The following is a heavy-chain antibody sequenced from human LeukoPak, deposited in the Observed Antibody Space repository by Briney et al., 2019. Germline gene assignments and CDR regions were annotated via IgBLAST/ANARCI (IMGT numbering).Heavy chain of an antibody. Sequence: SETQSLTCAVYGGSFSGYYWSWIRQPPGKGLEWIGEINHSGSTNYNPSLKSRVTISVDTSKNQFSLKLSSVTAADTAVYYCARVLKDIVVVVAAGWFDPWGQGTLVTVSS. CDR2: INHSGST. D-gene: IGHD2-15*01. J-gene: IGHJ5*02. CDR3: ARVLKDIVVVVAAGWFDP. V-gene: IGHV4-34*01. CDR1: GGSFSGYY.